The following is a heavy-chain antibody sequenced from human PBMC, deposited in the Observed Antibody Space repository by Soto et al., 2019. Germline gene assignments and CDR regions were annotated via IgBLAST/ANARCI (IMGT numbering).Heavy chain of an antibody. CDR2: TTGSGAST. V-gene: IGHV3-23*01. Sequence: GGSLRLSCAASGLTFSSYAMSWVRQAPGKGLEWVSSTTGSGASTYYADSVKGRFTISRDNSKNTLYLQMSSLRVEDTAVYYCAQGFCSSTSCSRGYFDSWGQGT. D-gene: IGHD2-2*01. CDR3: AQGFCSSTSCSRGYFDS. CDR1: GLTFSSYA. J-gene: IGHJ4*02.